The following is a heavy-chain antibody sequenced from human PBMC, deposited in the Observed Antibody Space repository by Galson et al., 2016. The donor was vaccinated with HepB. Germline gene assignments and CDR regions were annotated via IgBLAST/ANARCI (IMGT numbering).Heavy chain of an antibody. V-gene: IGHV4-31*03. CDR1: GGSINRAGYS. D-gene: IGHD6-19*01. CDR2: AYYSGTT. J-gene: IGHJ4*02. Sequence: TLSLTCTVSGGSINRAGYSWGWIRPPPGKGLEWIGYAYYSGTTYYNPSLKSRLTISLDKSKRQFSLKLTFVTAAATAVYYCAARFRSGPLDSWGQGTLVTVSS. CDR3: AARFRSGPLDS.